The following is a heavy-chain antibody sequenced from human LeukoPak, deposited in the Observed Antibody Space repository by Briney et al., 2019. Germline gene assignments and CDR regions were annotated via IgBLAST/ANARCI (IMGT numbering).Heavy chain of an antibody. V-gene: IGHV4-31*03. CDR2: IYYSGST. CDR1: GGSISSGGYY. CDR3: ARVPPDPRAAAVTRTNYFDY. J-gene: IGHJ4*02. Sequence: SETLSLTCTVSGGSISSGGYYWSWIRQHPGKGLEWIGYIYYSGSTYYNPSLKSRVTISVDTSKNQFSLKLNSVTAADTAVYYCARVPPDPRAAAVTRTNYFDYWGQGTLVTVSS. D-gene: IGHD6-13*01.